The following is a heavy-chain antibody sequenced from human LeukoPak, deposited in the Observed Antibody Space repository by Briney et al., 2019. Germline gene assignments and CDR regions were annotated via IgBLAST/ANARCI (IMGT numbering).Heavy chain of an antibody. V-gene: IGHV1-2*02. Sequence: EASVKVSCKASGYTFTDYYMHWVRQAPGQGLEWMGWINPSSGGTNYAQKFQGRVIVTRDTSISTAYMELSRLRSDDTAVYYCARTPEGPYYYMDVWGKGTTVTISS. CDR2: INPSSGGT. CDR1: GYTFTDYY. CDR3: ARTPEGPYYYMDV. J-gene: IGHJ6*03. D-gene: IGHD2-15*01.